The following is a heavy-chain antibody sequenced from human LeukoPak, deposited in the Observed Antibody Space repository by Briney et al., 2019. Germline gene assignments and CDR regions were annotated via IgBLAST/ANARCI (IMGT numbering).Heavy chain of an antibody. Sequence: SETLSLTCTVSGGSIGSYYWSWIRQPAGKGLEWIGRIYTSGSTNYNPSLKSRVTMSVDTSKNQFSLKLSSVTAADTAVYYCARREVVERYYFDYWGQGTLVTVSS. D-gene: IGHD1-1*01. CDR3: ARREVVERYYFDY. CDR1: GGSIGSYY. CDR2: IYTSGST. V-gene: IGHV4-4*07. J-gene: IGHJ4*02.